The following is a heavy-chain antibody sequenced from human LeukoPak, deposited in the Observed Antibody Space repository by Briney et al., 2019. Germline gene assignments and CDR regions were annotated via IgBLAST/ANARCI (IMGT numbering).Heavy chain of an antibody. CDR1: GFTVSSNY. CDR2: IYGGGST. J-gene: IGHJ4*02. Sequence: GGSLRLSCAASGFTVSSNYMSWVRQAPGKGLEWVSVIYGGGSTYYADSVKGRFTISRDNSKNTLYLQMNSLRAEDTAVYYCARGVDYYDSSGYRHYYFDSWGQGTLGTVSS. D-gene: IGHD3-22*01. V-gene: IGHV3-66*01. CDR3: ARGVDYYDSSGYRHYYFDS.